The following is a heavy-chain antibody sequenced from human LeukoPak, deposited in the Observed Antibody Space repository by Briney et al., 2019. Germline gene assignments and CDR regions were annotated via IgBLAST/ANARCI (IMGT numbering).Heavy chain of an antibody. CDR1: GFIFSDFS. CDR3: ARVLFTMVRGVYDY. V-gene: IGHV3-7*01. D-gene: IGHD3-10*01. CDR2: MSEDGNEI. J-gene: IGHJ4*02. Sequence: GGSLRLSCTVSGFIFSDFSMSWVRQAPGKGLEWVAKMSEDGNEIFYVDSVKGRFTISRDNAKNSLYLQMNSLRAEDTAVYYCARVLFTMVRGVYDYWGQGTLVTVSS.